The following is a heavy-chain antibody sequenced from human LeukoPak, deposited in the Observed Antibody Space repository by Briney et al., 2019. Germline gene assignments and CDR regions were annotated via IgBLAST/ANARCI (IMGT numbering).Heavy chain of an antibody. J-gene: IGHJ4*02. CDR1: GFTFSSYG. V-gene: IGHV3-30*18. Sequence: GGSLRLSCAASGFTFSSYGMHWVRQAPGKGLEWVAVISYDGSNKYYADSVKGRFTISRDNSKNTLYLQMNSLRAEDTAVYYCAKGDGYNHYFDYWGQGTLVTASS. CDR3: AKGDGYNHYFDY. CDR2: ISYDGSNK. D-gene: IGHD5-24*01.